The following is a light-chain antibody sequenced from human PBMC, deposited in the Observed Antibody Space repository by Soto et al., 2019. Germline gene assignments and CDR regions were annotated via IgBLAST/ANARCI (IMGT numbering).Light chain of an antibody. J-gene: IGLJ1*01. CDR1: SSNIGAGYD. CDR3: QSYDSSLSGSIV. V-gene: IGLV1-40*01. CDR2: DNN. Sequence: QSVLTQPPSVSGAPGQRVIISCTGSSSNIGAGYDVHWYQQLPGTAPKLLIYDNNNRPSGIPGRFSGSKSGTSASLAITGLQAEDEADYYCQSYDSSLSGSIVFGTGTKVTVL.